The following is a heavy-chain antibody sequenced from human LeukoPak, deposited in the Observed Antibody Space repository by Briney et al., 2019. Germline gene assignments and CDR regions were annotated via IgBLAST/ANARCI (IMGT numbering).Heavy chain of an antibody. J-gene: IGHJ6*03. CDR2: IYHSGST. Sequence: SETLSLTCTVSGGSISSSSYYWGWIRQPPGKGLEWIGEIYHSGSTNYNPSLKSRVTISVDKSKNQFSLKLSSVTAADTAVYYCARMVQDTAMVKGYYYYMDVWGKGTTVTVSS. V-gene: IGHV4-39*07. CDR1: GGSISSSSYY. D-gene: IGHD5-18*01. CDR3: ARMVQDTAMVKGYYYYMDV.